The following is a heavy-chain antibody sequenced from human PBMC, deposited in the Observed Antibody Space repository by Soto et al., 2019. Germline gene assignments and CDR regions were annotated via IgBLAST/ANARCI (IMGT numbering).Heavy chain of an antibody. CDR2: VYYLGST. CDR1: GGPMSEYF. D-gene: IGHD3-10*01. Sequence: TETLSLTCTVSGGPMSEYFWSWIRQSPGKGLEWIGYVYYLGSTDYNPSLKSRVMISVDTSKRQFSLKLSSVTVADTAVYYCARDGYDGSGSPYPAYWGPGIQVTVSS. J-gene: IGHJ4*02. V-gene: IGHV4-59*01. CDR3: ARDGYDGSGSPYPAY.